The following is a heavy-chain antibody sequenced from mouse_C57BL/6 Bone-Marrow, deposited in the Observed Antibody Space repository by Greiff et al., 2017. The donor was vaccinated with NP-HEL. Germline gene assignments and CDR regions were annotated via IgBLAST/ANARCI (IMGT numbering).Heavy chain of an antibody. CDR1: GFTFSDYY. J-gene: IGHJ1*03. V-gene: IGHV5-16*01. CDR2: INYDGSST. D-gene: IGHD1-1*02. CDR3: ARPGSGGYFDV. Sequence: EVQLVESEGGLVQPGSSMKLSCTASGFTFSDYYMAWVRQVPEKGLEWVANINYDGSSTYYLDSLKSRFIISRDNAKNILYLQMSSLKSEDTATYYCARPGSGGYFDVWGTGTTVTVSS.